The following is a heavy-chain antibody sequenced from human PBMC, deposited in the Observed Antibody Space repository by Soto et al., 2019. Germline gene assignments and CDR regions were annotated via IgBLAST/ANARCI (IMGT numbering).Heavy chain of an antibody. V-gene: IGHV6-1*01. Sequence: SQTLSLTCAISGDSVSSNSAAWNWIRQSPSRGLEWLGRTYYRSKWYNDYAVSVKSRITINPDTSKNQFSLQLNSVTPGDRAVNYWAGGGKGGGGGGYWGQGTLVTVSS. D-gene: IGHD1-26*01. CDR3: AGGGKGGGGGGY. J-gene: IGHJ4*02. CDR2: TYYRSKWYN. CDR1: GDSVSSNSAA.